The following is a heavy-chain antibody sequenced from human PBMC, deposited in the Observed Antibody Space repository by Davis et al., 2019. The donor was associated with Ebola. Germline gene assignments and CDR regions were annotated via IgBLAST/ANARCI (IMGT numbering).Heavy chain of an antibody. J-gene: IGHJ4*02. CDR3: ARYCHYPDCSYFDC. D-gene: IGHD2-15*01. V-gene: IGHV3-23*01. CDR1: GFTFSNYD. Sequence: PGGSLRLSCAASGFTFSNYDMSWVRQVPGKGLEWVLTISASEGHTHYSDSVKGRFTISRDNSKDTLYLQMNSLRAEDTATYYCARYCHYPDCSYFDCWGQGTMVAVSS. CDR2: ISASEGHT.